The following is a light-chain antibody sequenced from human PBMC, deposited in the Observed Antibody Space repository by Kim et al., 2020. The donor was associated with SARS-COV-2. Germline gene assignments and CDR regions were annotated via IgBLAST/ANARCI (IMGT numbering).Light chain of an antibody. V-gene: IGLV2-14*03. CDR1: SSDVGGYNY. CDR3: SSYTSSSTRV. J-gene: IGLJ3*02. Sequence: GQSITSSCTGTSSDVGGYNYVSGYQQHPGKAPKLMIYDVSNRPSGVSNRFSGSKSGNTASLTISGLQAEDEADYYCSSYTSSSTRVFGGGTQLTVL. CDR2: DVS.